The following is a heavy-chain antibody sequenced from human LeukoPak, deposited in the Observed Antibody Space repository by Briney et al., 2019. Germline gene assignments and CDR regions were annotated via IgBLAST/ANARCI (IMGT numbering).Heavy chain of an antibody. J-gene: IGHJ6*02. CDR2: IRYDGSNK. V-gene: IGHV3-33*08. Sequence: GGSLRLSCAASGFTFSSYGMHWVRQAPGKGLEWVAFIRYDGSNKYYADSVKGRFTISRDNAKNSLHLQMNSLRAEDTAVYYCARRRPSTQPNSRYFDWFGMDVWGQGTTVTVSS. CDR3: ARRRPSTQPNSRYFDWFGMDV. CDR1: GFTFSSYG. D-gene: IGHD3-9*01.